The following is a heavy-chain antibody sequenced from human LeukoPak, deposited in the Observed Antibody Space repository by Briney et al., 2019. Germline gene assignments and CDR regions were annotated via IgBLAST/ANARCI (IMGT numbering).Heavy chain of an antibody. V-gene: IGHV1-69*13. CDR1: GGTFSRYT. CDR3: ASGSHYESSDYYSPLDY. J-gene: IGHJ4*02. D-gene: IGHD3-22*01. CDR2: VIPMFGTA. Sequence: SVKVSCKASGGTFSRYTFNWVRQAPGQGLEWMGGVIPMFGTATYAQKFQGRVTITADESTSTAYMELRSLRSEDTAVYYCASGSHYESSDYYSPLDYWGQGTLVTVSS.